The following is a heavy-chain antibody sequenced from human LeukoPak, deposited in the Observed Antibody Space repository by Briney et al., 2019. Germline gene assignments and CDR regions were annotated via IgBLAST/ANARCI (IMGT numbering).Heavy chain of an antibody. CDR1: GGFISSSSYY. CDR2: IYYSGST. V-gene: IGHV4-39*01. D-gene: IGHD3-22*01. J-gene: IGHJ1*01. CDR3: ARRRYYDSTGYLE. Sequence: SETLSLTCTISGGFISSSSYYWGWIRQPPGKGLEWVGDIYYSGSTYYNPALKSRVSMSIDTSKNQFSLELRSVAAADTALYYCARRRYYDSTGYLEWGQGTLVTVTS.